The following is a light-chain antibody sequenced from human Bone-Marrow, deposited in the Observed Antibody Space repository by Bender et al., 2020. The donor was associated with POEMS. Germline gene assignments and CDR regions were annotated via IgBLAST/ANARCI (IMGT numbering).Light chain of an antibody. V-gene: IGLV1-40*01. CDR1: NSNIGAVFD. CDR2: VNT. J-gene: IGLJ3*02. Sequence: QSVLTQPPSVSGAPGQRVTISCTGNNSNIGAVFDVHWYQQLHGTAPKLLIYVNTNRPSGVSGRFSGSKTGTSASLAIAGLQPEDEADYYCAVWDDSLNGWVFGGGTKLTVL. CDR3: AVWDDSLNGWV.